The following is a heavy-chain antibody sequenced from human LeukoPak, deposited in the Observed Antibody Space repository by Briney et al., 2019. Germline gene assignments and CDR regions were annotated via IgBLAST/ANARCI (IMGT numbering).Heavy chain of an antibody. Sequence: GGSLRLSCAASGFTFSSYSMNWVRQAPGKGLEWVSSISSSSSYIYYADSVKGRFTISRDNAKNSLYLQMNSLRAEDTAVYYCVRGSWSSSTSCYFDYWGQGTLVTVSS. D-gene: IGHD2-2*01. CDR2: ISSSSSYI. CDR3: VRGSWSSSTSCYFDY. CDR1: GFTFSSYS. J-gene: IGHJ4*02. V-gene: IGHV3-21*01.